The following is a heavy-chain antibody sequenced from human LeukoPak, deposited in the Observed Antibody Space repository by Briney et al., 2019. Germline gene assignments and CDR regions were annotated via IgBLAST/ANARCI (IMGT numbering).Heavy chain of an antibody. Sequence: QLGGSLRLSCAASGFTFSSYSMRWVRQAPGKGLEWVAFIRYDGSNKYYADSVKGRFTISRDNSKNTLYLQMNSLRAEDTAVYYCAKGKTYYYDGDAFDIWGQGTMVTVSS. CDR3: AKGKTYYYDGDAFDI. J-gene: IGHJ3*02. D-gene: IGHD3-22*01. CDR2: IRYDGSNK. V-gene: IGHV3-30*02. CDR1: GFTFSSYS.